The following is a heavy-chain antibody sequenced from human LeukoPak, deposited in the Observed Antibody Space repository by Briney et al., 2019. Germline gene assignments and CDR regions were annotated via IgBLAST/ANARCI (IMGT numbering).Heavy chain of an antibody. J-gene: IGHJ4*02. CDR3: ARITLGGYFDY. D-gene: IGHD3-16*01. CDR2: IFSNDEK. CDR1: GFSLSNARVV. Sequence: SGPTLVNPTETLTLTCTVSGFSLSNARVVVSWILQPPGKALEWLAYIFSNDEKSYSTSLKSRLTISKDTSTSQVVLTMTNMDPVDTATYYCARITLGGYFDYWGQGTLVTVSS. V-gene: IGHV2-26*01.